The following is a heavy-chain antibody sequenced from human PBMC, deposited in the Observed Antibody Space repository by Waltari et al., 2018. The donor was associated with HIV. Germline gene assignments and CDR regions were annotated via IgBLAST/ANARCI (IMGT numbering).Heavy chain of an antibody. D-gene: IGHD3-16*02. V-gene: IGHV4-38-2*02. J-gene: IGHJ4*02. CDR2: IYHSGST. Sequence: QVQLQESGPGLVKPSETLSLTCTVSGYSISSGYYWGWIRQPPGKGLEWIGRIYHSGSTYYNPSLKSRVTISVDTSKNQFSLKLSSVTAADTAVYYCARDRDYDYVWGSYRFDYWGQGTLVTVSS. CDR3: ARDRDYDYVWGSYRFDY. CDR1: GYSISSGYY.